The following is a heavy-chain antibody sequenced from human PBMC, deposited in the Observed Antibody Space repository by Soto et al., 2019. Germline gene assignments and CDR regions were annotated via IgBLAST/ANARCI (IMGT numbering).Heavy chain of an antibody. Sequence: PSETLSLTCTVSCGSVSSCSYYWSWIRQPPGKGLEWIGYIYYSGSTNYNPSLKSRVTISVDTSKNQFSLKLSSVTAADTAVYYCAVSIVLMVYADPDPSNWFDPWGQGTLVTVSS. CDR1: CGSVSSCSYY. J-gene: IGHJ5*02. D-gene: IGHD2-8*01. CDR2: IYYSGST. V-gene: IGHV4-61*01. CDR3: AVSIVLMVYADPDPSNWFDP.